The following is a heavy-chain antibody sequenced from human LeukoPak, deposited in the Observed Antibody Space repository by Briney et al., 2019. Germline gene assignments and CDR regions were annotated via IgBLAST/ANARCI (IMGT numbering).Heavy chain of an antibody. J-gene: IGHJ4*02. Sequence: PGGSLRLSCAASGFTFSNAWMSWVRQAPGKGLEWVANIKQDASEKYYVDSVKGRFTISRDNAKNSLDLHMNSLRAEDTAVYYCARANVNAFDYWGQGTLVTVSS. CDR1: GFTFSNAW. CDR2: IKQDASEK. V-gene: IGHV3-7*01. CDR3: ARANVNAFDY. D-gene: IGHD3-16*01.